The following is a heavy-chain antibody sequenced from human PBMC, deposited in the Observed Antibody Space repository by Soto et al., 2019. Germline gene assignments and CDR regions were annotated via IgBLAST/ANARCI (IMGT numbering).Heavy chain of an antibody. J-gene: IGHJ5*01. CDR2: ISAAGGLK. V-gene: IGHV3-23*01. Sequence: EVQLSESGGRLGQPGGSLRLSCAASGFTFTNYAMTWVRQSPGKGLQWVSGISAAGGLKYYADSVQGRFTISRDNSKNTLYLQMANLRDEDTAIYYCAREVGAPSGWLDSWGQGTQVTVSS. CDR3: AREVGAPSGWLDS. D-gene: IGHD1-26*01. CDR1: GFTFTNYA.